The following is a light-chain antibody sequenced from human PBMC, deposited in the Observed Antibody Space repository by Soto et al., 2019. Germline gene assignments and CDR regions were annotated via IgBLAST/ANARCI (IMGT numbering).Light chain of an antibody. CDR3: AAWDDSLDGRVL. Sequence: QAVVTQPPSASGTPGQRVIISCSGSSSNIGTNTVNWYQQLSGTAPKLLIYSDNVRPSGVPDRFSGSKSGTSASLAISGLQSEDEADYYCAAWDDSLDGRVLFGGGTKLTV. J-gene: IGLJ2*01. CDR2: SDN. CDR1: SSNIGTNT. V-gene: IGLV1-44*01.